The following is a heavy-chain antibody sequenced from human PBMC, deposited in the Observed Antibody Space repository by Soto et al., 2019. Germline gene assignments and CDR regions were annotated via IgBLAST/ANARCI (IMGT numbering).Heavy chain of an antibody. CDR1: GGSISSGGYY. J-gene: IGHJ6*02. V-gene: IGHV4-31*03. CDR3: AREPYDILTGPESLGMDV. D-gene: IGHD3-9*01. Sequence: KTSETLSLTCTVSGGSISSGGYYWSWIRQHPGKGLEWIGYIYYSGSTYYNPSLKSRVTISVDTSKNQFSLKLSSVTAADTAVYYCAREPYDILTGPESLGMDVWGQGTTVTVSS. CDR2: IYYSGST.